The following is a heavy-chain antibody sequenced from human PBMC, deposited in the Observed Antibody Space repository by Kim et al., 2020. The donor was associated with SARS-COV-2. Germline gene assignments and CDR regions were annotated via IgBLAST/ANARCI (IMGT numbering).Heavy chain of an antibody. Sequence: GGSLRLSCAASGFTFSRYSMLWVRRAPGKGLEWLALTSYDGSDKYYTDSVRGRFTISRDNSKNTLYLQINSLRPEDTAVYYCARDSLNAFDIWGQGTMVTVSS. CDR1: GFTFSRYS. J-gene: IGHJ3*02. CDR3: ARDSLNAFDI. CDR2: TSYDGSDK. V-gene: IGHV3-30*04.